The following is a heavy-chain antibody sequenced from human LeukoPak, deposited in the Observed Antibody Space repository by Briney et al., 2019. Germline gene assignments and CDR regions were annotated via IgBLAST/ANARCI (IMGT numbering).Heavy chain of an antibody. CDR1: GGSFSGYY. J-gene: IGHJ6*03. D-gene: IGHD1-26*01. V-gene: IGHV4-34*01. Sequence: SETLSLTCAVYGGSFSGYYWSWIRQPPGKGLEWIGEINHSGSTNYNPSLKSRDTISVDTSKNQFSLKLSSVTAADTAVYYCASGYSGSFTGNYYYYMDVWGKGTTVTVSS. CDR3: ASGYSGSFTGNYYYYMDV. CDR2: INHSGST.